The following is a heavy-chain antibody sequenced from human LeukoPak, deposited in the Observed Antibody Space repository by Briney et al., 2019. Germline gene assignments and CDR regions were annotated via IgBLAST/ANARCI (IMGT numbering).Heavy chain of an antibody. V-gene: IGHV3-73*01. CDR3: TRHNYDRSGYGSFDI. Sequence: GGSLRLSCAASGFTFSGSDIHWVRQASGKGLEWVGHIRSKTNNYATADAASVKGRFTFSRDDSKNTAYIQMNSLKTEDTAVYYCTRHNYDRSGYGSFDIWGQGTMVTVSS. J-gene: IGHJ3*02. CDR1: GFTFSGSD. D-gene: IGHD3-22*01. CDR2: IRSKTNNYAT.